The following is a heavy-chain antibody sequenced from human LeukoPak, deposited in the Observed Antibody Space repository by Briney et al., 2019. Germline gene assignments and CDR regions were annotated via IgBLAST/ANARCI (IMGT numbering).Heavy chain of an antibody. J-gene: IGHJ4*02. CDR3: ARGGITVTYQSFDY. D-gene: IGHD4-11*01. V-gene: IGHV4-59*12. CDR2: IYHSGIT. CDR1: GGSISTYY. Sequence: SETLSLTCTVSGGSISTYYWTWIRQPPGKGLEWIGNIYHSGITSYNPSLKSRVTISVDTSKNQFSLKLSSVTAADTAVYYCARGGITVTYQSFDYWGQGTLVTVSS.